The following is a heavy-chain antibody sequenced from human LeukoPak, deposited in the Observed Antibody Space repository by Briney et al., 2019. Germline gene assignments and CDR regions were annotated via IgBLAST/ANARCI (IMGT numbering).Heavy chain of an antibody. J-gene: IGHJ4*02. Sequence: SVKVSCEASGGTFSSYAISWVRQAPGQGLEWMGRIIPILGIANYAQKFQGRVTITADKSTSTAYMELSSLRSEDTAVYYCARLPTSTRYSSSWYDFDYWGQGTLVTVSS. V-gene: IGHV1-69*04. CDR3: ARLPTSTRYSSSWYDFDY. CDR2: IIPILGIA. D-gene: IGHD6-13*01. CDR1: GGTFSSYA.